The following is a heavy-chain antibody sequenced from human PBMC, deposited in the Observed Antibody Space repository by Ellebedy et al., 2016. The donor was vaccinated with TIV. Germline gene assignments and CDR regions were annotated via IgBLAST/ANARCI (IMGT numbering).Heavy chain of an antibody. CDR1: GFTFSSYV. V-gene: IGHV3-23*01. CDR3: AKARRGDYVIFGLDV. CDR2: ISASGHRT. D-gene: IGHD4-17*01. J-gene: IGHJ6*02. Sequence: GESLKISCAASGFTFSSYVMSWVRQAPGKGLEWVSAISASGHRTFYADSVNGRFTLSRDNSKNTLLLQMYSLRVDDTAVYYCAKARRGDYVIFGLDVWGQGTTVPVSS.